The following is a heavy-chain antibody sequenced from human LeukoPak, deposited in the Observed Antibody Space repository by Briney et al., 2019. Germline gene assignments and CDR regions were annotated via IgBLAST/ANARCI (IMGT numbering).Heavy chain of an antibody. J-gene: IGHJ4*02. D-gene: IGHD1-26*01. CDR3: ARVHLRMNSGSYIYFDY. CDR2: IIPIFGTA. V-gene: IGHV1-69*05. CDR1: GYTFTSYA. Sequence: SVKVSCKASGYTFTSYAISWVRQAPGQGLEWMGRIIPIFGTANYAQKFQGRVTITTDESTSTAYMELSSLRSEDTAVYYCARVHLRMNSGSYIYFDYWGQGTLVTVSS.